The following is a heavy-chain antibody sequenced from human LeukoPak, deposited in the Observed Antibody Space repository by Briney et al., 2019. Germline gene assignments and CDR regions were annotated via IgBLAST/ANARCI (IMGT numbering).Heavy chain of an antibody. Sequence: PETLSLTCTVAGGSISSYYWSWIRQPPGKGLEWIGYIYYSGSTNYNPSLKSRVTISVDTSKNQFSLKLSSVTAADTAVYYCARHEYSSGWPYFDYWGQGTLVTVSS. CDR2: IYYSGST. D-gene: IGHD6-19*01. CDR1: GGSISSYY. J-gene: IGHJ4*02. CDR3: ARHEYSSGWPYFDY. V-gene: IGHV4-59*08.